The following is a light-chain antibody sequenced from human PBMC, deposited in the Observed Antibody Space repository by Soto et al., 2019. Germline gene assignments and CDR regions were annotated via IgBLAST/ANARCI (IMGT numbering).Light chain of an antibody. CDR2: GAS. Sequence: EIVLTQSPATLSLSPGERATLYCRASQGVSSYLAWYQQKRGQAPRLLIWGASIRATDLPDRFSGGGSGTDFTLTISRLEAEDSAVYYCQQYGSSPGTFGQGTKVDIK. V-gene: IGKV3-20*01. CDR1: QGVSSY. CDR3: QQYGSSPGT. J-gene: IGKJ1*01.